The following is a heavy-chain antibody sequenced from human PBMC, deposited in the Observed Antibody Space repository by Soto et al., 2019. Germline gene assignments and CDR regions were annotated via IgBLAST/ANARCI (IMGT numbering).Heavy chain of an antibody. Sequence: GGSLRLSCAASGFRFSSHSMNWVRQAPGKGLEWISYISSSSSTIYYADSVKGRFTISRDNAGNSLFLQMNSLRAEDTAVYYCATPLRAEAGTPDXWGQGTPVTVSS. J-gene: IGHJ4*02. CDR1: GFRFSSHS. CDR2: ISSSSSTI. V-gene: IGHV3-48*01. CDR3: ATPLRAEAGTPDX. D-gene: IGHD6-19*01.